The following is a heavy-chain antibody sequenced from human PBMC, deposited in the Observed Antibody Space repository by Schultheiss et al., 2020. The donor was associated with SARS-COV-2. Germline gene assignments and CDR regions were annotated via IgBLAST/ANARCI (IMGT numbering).Heavy chain of an antibody. J-gene: IGHJ6*02. CDR2: ISAYNDNT. V-gene: IGHV1-18*01. CDR1: GYTLRSYG. CDR3: ARDVAGVSSYYTTYYGMDV. D-gene: IGHD1-26*01. Sequence: ASVKVSCKASGYTLRSYGIIWVRQAPGQGLEWMGWISAYNDNTNYAQKFQGRVTMTTDTSTSTVYMELRSLRSDDTAVYYCARDVAGVSSYYTTYYGMDVWGQGTTVTVSS.